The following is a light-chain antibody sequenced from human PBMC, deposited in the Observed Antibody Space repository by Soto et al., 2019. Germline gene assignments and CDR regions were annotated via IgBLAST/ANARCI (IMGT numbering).Light chain of an antibody. CDR2: TGS. CDR1: QAIASW. J-gene: IGKJ1*01. V-gene: IGKV1-12*01. Sequence: DIQMTQSPSSVSASVGDRVTITCRASQAIASWLAWYQQKPGEAPKLLIFTGSLLHSGVPPRFSGSGSGIDFTLTISSLQPEDFATYYCQQTLSFPPTFGQGTKV. CDR3: QQTLSFPPT.